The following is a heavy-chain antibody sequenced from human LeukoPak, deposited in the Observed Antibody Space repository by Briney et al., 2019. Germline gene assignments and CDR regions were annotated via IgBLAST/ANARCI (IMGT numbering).Heavy chain of an antibody. J-gene: IGHJ5*02. V-gene: IGHV3-48*03. CDR3: ARLPTYCSGGICYGFDNWFDP. CDR1: GFTFSSYE. Sequence: WGSLRLSCAASGFTFSSYEMNWVRQAPGKGLEWVSYISSSGSTIYYADSVKGRFTISRDNAKNSLYLQMNSLRAEDTAVYYCARLPTYCSGGICYGFDNWFDPWGQGTLVTVSS. CDR2: ISSSGSTI. D-gene: IGHD2-15*01.